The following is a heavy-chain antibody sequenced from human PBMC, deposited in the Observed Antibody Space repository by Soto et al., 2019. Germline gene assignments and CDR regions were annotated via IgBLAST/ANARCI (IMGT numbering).Heavy chain of an antibody. Sequence: ASVKVSCKAPGYTFTGYYMRWVRQAPGQGLEWMGWINPNSGGTNYAQKFQGWVTMTRDTSISTAYMELSRLRSDDTAVYYCARAAPRLAAAGTQYYYYCMDVWGKGTTVTVSS. CDR2: INPNSGGT. J-gene: IGHJ6*03. CDR1: GYTFTGYY. CDR3: ARAAPRLAAAGTQYYYYCMDV. V-gene: IGHV1-2*04. D-gene: IGHD6-13*01.